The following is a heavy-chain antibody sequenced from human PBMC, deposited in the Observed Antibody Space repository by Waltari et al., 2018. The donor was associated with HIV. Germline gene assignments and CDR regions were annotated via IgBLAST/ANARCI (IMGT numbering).Heavy chain of an antibody. V-gene: IGHV3-30*04. CDR3: ARVRVRAAGMDV. Sequence: QVQLVESGGGVVQPGGTLRLPCEASGFTINSYAMHWVRQAPGRGLEWVAVISYDGNNQYYADSVKGRFTISRDTPKNTLYLQMNSLRVEDTAVFYCARVRVRAAGMDVWGQGTTVTVSS. CDR1: GFTINSYA. J-gene: IGHJ6*02. D-gene: IGHD6-25*01. CDR2: ISYDGNNQ.